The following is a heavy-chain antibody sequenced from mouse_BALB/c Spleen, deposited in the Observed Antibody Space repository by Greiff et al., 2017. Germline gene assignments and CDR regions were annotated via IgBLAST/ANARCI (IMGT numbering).Heavy chain of an antibody. CDR2: ISYDGSN. CDR1: GYSITSGYY. CDR3: ARGYGNYPPYAMDY. D-gene: IGHD2-10*02. V-gene: IGHV3-6*02. Sequence: EVQLQQSGPGLVKPSQSLSLTCSVTGYSITSGYYWNWIRQFPGNKLEWMGYISYDGSNNYNPSLKNRISITRDTSKNQFFLKLNSVTTEDTATYYGARGYGNYPPYAMDYWGQGTSVTVSS. J-gene: IGHJ4*01.